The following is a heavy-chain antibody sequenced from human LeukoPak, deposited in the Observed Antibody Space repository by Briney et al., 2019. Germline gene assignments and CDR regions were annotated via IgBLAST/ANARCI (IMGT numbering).Heavy chain of an antibody. Sequence: GGSLRLSCAASGFSFSTYGMHWVRQAPGKGLEWVSYISSSGSTIYYADSVKGRFTISRDNAKNSLYLQMNSLRAEDTAVYYCARESEDIVVVTATYDAFDIWGQGTMVTVSS. CDR1: GFSFSTYG. CDR2: ISSSGSTI. CDR3: ARESEDIVVVTATYDAFDI. V-gene: IGHV3-48*04. D-gene: IGHD2-21*02. J-gene: IGHJ3*02.